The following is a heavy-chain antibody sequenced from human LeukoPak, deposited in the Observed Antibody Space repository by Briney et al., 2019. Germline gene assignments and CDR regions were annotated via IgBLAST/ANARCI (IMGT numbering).Heavy chain of an antibody. D-gene: IGHD1-20*01. J-gene: IGHJ3*02. CDR2: IKQDGSEK. V-gene: IGHV3-7*01. Sequence: PGGSLRLSCAASGFTFSSYWMSWVRQAPGKGLEWVANIKQDGSEKYYVDSVKGRFTISRDNAKNSLYLQMNSLRAEDTAVYYCARDYSITGTNGAFDIWGKGTMVTVSS. CDR1: GFTFSSYW. CDR3: ARDYSITGTNGAFDI.